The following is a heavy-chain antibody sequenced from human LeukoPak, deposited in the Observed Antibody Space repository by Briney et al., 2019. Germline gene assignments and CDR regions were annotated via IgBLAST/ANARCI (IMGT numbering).Heavy chain of an antibody. CDR2: INHSGST. J-gene: IGHJ4*02. V-gene: IGHV4-34*01. CDR3: ARGTGNGYSFDY. CDR1: GGSFSGYY. D-gene: IGHD3-3*01. Sequence: SETLSLTCAVYGGSFSGYYWSWIRQPPGKGLEWIGEINHSGSTNYNPSLKSRVTISVDTSKNQLSLKLSSVTAADTAVYYCARGTGNGYSFDYWGQGTLVTVSS.